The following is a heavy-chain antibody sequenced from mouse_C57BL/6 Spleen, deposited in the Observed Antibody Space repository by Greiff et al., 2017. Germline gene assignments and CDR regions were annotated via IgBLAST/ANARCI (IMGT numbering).Heavy chain of an antibody. J-gene: IGHJ2*01. V-gene: IGHV5-4*03. Sequence: EVKLMESGGGLVKPGGSLKLSCAASGFTFSSYAMSWVRQTPEKRLEWVATISDGGSYTYYPDNVKGRFTISRNNAKNNLYLQMSHLKSEDTAMCYCARVYYGNYIDYWGQGTTLTVSS. D-gene: IGHD2-1*01. CDR1: GFTFSSYA. CDR3: ARVYYGNYIDY. CDR2: ISDGGSYT.